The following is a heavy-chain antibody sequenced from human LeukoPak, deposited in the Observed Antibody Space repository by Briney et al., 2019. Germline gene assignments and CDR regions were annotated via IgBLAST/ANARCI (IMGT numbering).Heavy chain of an antibody. CDR2: INHSGST. V-gene: IGHV4-34*01. CDR3: ARGRMGYYDILTGTYAFDI. D-gene: IGHD3-9*01. Sequence: PSETLSLTCTVSGGSISSYYWSWIRQPPGKGLEWIGEINHSGSTNYNPSLKSRVTISVDTSKNQFSLKLSSVTAADTAVYYCARGRMGYYDILTGTYAFDIWGQGTMVTVSS. CDR1: GGSISSYY. J-gene: IGHJ3*02.